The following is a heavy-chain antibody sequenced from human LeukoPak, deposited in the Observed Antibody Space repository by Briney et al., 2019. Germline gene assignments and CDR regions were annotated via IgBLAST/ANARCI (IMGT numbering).Heavy chain of an antibody. CDR3: ARDNIRFWSGYYQYNWFDP. J-gene: IGHJ5*02. D-gene: IGHD3-3*01. Sequence: GGSLRLSCAASGFTFSSYGMHWVRQAPGKGPEWVAVIWYDGSNKYYADSVKGRFTISRDNSKNTLYLQMNSLRAEDTAVYYCARDNIRFWSGYYQYNWFDPWGQGTLVTVSS. CDR2: IWYDGSNK. V-gene: IGHV3-33*01. CDR1: GFTFSSYG.